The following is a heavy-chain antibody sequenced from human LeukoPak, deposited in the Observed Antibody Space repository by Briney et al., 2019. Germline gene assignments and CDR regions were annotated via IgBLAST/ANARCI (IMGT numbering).Heavy chain of an antibody. J-gene: IGHJ4*02. D-gene: IGHD2-15*01. CDR3: ARGRSLGYCSGGSCYLSY. Sequence: ASVKVSCKXSGYTFTGYYMHWVRQAPGQGLEWMGRIDPNSGGTNYAQKFQGRVTMTRDTSISTAYMELSRLRSDDTAVYYCARGRSLGYCSGGSCYLSYWGQGTLVTVSS. V-gene: IGHV1-2*06. CDR1: GYTFTGYY. CDR2: IDPNSGGT.